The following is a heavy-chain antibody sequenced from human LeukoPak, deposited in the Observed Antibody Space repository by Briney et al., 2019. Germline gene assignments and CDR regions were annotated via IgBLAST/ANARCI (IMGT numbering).Heavy chain of an antibody. CDR3: ARGAFRNYYYYYMDV. V-gene: IGHV1-69*05. CDR2: IIPIFGTA. CDR1: GGTFSSYA. J-gene: IGHJ6*03. D-gene: IGHD3-16*01. Sequence: SVKVSCKACGGTFSSYAISWVQQAPGQGLEGMGGIIPIFGTANYAQKFQGRVTITTDESTRTAYMELSSLRSEDTAVYYCARGAFRNYYYYYMDVWGKGTTVTVSS.